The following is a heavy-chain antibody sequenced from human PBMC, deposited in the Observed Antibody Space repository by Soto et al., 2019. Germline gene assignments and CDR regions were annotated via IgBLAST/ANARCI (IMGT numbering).Heavy chain of an antibody. CDR2: VFSSVSA. CDR3: ATDGMKTGDT. J-gene: IGHJ4*02. V-gene: IGHV4-4*07. Sequence: SETLSLTCIVSGVSVTSYTWSWVRQPANKGLEWIGRVFSSVSATYNPSLKSRVSISMDTAENRISLKLDSVTAADAGVYFCATDGMKTGDTWGPGTLVTVSS. CDR1: GVSVTSYT. D-gene: IGHD2-21*02.